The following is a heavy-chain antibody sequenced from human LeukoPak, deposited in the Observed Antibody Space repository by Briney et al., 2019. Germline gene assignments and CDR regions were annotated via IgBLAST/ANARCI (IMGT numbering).Heavy chain of an antibody. CDR3: ARTSGYTYFDY. CDR1: GGSISGSSYY. J-gene: IGHJ4*02. Sequence: SETLSLTCTVSGGSISGSSYYWGWIRQPPGKGLEWIGSIYYSGSTYYNPSLKSRVAISVDTSKNQFSLKLNSVTAADTAVYYCARTSGYTYFDYWGQGTLVTVSS. CDR2: IYYSGST. D-gene: IGHD5-12*01. V-gene: IGHV4-39*07.